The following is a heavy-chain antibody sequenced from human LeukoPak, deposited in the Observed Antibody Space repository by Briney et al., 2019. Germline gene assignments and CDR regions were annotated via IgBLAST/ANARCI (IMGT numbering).Heavy chain of an antibody. CDR3: ARLNFGSEDY. Sequence: GASVKVSCKTPGYTFTSYGISWVRQAPGQGLEWMGWISAYNGNTNYAQKFQGRVTVTTETSTSTAYMELRSLRFDDTAVYYCARLNFGSEDYWGQGTLVTVSS. J-gene: IGHJ4*02. D-gene: IGHD3-10*01. V-gene: IGHV1-18*01. CDR1: GYTFTSYG. CDR2: ISAYNGNT.